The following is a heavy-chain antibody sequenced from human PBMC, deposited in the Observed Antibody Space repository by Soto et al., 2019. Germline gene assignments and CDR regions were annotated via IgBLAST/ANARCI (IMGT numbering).Heavy chain of an antibody. CDR1: GFTFSSYS. CDR2: ISSSSSYI. J-gene: IGHJ3*02. D-gene: IGHD3-22*01. Sequence: EVQLVESGGGLVKPGGSLRLSCAASGFTFSSYSMNSVRQAPGKGLEWVSSISSSSSYIYYVDSVKGRFTISRDNAKNSLYLQMHSLRAEDTAVYYCARTYDYDSSGEAFDIWGQRTMVTVSS. V-gene: IGHV3-21*01. CDR3: ARTYDYDSSGEAFDI.